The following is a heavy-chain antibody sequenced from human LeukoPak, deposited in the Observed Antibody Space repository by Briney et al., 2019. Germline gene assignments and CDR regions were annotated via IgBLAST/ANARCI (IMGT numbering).Heavy chain of an antibody. CDR3: ARGGYSSRSFDY. CDR2: IKQDGSEK. Sequence: GGSLRLSCAASGLTVTNAWMSWVRQAPGKGLEWVANIKQDGSEKNYVDSVKGRFTISRDNAKNSLYLQMNSLRPEDTAVYYCARGGYSSRSFDYWGQGTLVTVSS. V-gene: IGHV3-7*03. D-gene: IGHD6-13*01. CDR1: GLTVTNAW. J-gene: IGHJ4*02.